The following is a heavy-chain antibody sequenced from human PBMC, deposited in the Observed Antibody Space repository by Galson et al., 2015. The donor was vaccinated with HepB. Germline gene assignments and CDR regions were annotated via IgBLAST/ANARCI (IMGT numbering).Heavy chain of an antibody. D-gene: IGHD1-26*01. Sequence: SLRLSCAASGFTFSSYGMHWVRQAPGKGLEWVAVISYDGSNKYYADSVKGRFTISRDNSKHTLYLQMNSLRAEDTAVYYCAKGLYSGSYFDAFDIWGQGTMVTVSS. CDR1: GFTFSSYG. J-gene: IGHJ3*02. CDR2: ISYDGSNK. V-gene: IGHV3-30*18. CDR3: AKGLYSGSYFDAFDI.